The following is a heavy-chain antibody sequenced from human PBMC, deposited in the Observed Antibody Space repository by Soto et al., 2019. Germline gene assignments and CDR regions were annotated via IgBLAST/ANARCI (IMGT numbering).Heavy chain of an antibody. V-gene: IGHV3-48*03. CDR2: ISISGTTI. D-gene: IGHD6-25*01. J-gene: IGHJ5*02. Sequence: GGSLRLSCAASGFTFSDYEMNWVRQAPGKGLEWVSYISISGTTIHYADSVKGRFTISRDNAKNSVYLQMNSLGVEDTAVYYCAREGGFDWFYPWGQGTLVTVSS. CDR3: AREGGFDWFYP. CDR1: GFTFSDYE.